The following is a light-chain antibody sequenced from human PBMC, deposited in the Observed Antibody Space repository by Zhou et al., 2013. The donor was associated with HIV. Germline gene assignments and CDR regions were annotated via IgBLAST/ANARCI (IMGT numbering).Light chain of an antibody. J-gene: IGKJ1*01. CDR3: QHYHSYPWS. Sequence: DIQMTQSPSTVSASVGDTVTITCRASHSISSWLAWYQHKPGKAPKVLISKASNLESGVPSRFSGSGSGTGFILTITSLQPDDFATYYCQHYHSYPWSFGQGTKVELK. CDR2: KAS. CDR1: HSISSW. V-gene: IGKV1-5*03.